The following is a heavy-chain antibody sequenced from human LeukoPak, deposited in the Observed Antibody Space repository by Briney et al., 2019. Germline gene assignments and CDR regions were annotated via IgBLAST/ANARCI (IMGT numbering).Heavy chain of an antibody. Sequence: GGSLRLSCAASGFTFSRYAMHWVRQAPGKGLEWVADISYDGSNKYYADSVKGRFTISRDNSKNTLYLQMNSLRAEDTAVYYCARDQDVVGAEMGAFDIWGQGTMVTVSS. D-gene: IGHD1-26*01. CDR3: ARDQDVVGAEMGAFDI. CDR1: GFTFSRYA. J-gene: IGHJ3*02. CDR2: ISYDGSNK. V-gene: IGHV3-30-3*01.